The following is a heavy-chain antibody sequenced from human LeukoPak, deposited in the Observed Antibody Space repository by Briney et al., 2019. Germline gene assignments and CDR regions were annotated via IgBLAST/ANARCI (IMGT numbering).Heavy chain of an antibody. CDR1: GYTFTSYY. J-gene: IGHJ3*02. Sequence: ASVKVSCKASGYTFTSYYMHWVRQAPGQGLEWMGIINPSGGSTSYAQKFQGRVTMTRDTSTSTVYMELSSPRSEDTAVYYCARVNPLYFQGWTYDAFDIWGQGTMVTVSS. D-gene: IGHD2-8*01. CDR2: INPSGGST. CDR3: ARVNPLYFQGWTYDAFDI. V-gene: IGHV1-46*01.